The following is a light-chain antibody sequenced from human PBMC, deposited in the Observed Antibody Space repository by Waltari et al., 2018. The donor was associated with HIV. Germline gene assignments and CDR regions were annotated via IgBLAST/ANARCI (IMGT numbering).Light chain of an antibody. Sequence: DIQMTQSPSTLSASVGDRVTITCRASQSISSWLAWDKQKPGKAPKLLIYKASSLESGVPSRFSGSGSGTEFTLTISSLQPDYFATYYCQQYKSYSRTFGQGTKVEIK. V-gene: IGKV1-5*03. CDR3: QQYKSYSRT. J-gene: IGKJ1*01. CDR1: QSISSW. CDR2: KAS.